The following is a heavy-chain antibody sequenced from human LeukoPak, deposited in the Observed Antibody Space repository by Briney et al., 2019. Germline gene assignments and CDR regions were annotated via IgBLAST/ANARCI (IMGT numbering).Heavy chain of an antibody. V-gene: IGHV1-69-2*01. CDR3: ATGTRRWFVP. CDR1: GYTFTDQF. CDR2: VDTEDGDT. D-gene: IGHD3/OR15-3a*01. Sequence: ASVKISCKASGYTFTDQFIHWMKQGPGKGLEWVGRVDTEDGDTVYTPQSGGRLKMTADTSAETAYMEVSNLRLDDTAVYYCATGTRRWFVPWGQGTLVTVSS. J-gene: IGHJ5*02.